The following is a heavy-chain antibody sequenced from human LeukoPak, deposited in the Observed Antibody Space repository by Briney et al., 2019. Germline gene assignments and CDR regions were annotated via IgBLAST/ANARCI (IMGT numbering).Heavy chain of an antibody. CDR2: IYYSGST. Sequence: SETLSLTCTVSGGSISSGGYYWSWIRQHPGKGLEWIGYIYYSGSTYYNPSLKSRVTISVDTSKNQFSLKLSSVTAADTAVYYCARGVAAGPSDYWGQGTLVTVSS. CDR3: ARGVAAGPSDY. D-gene: IGHD6-13*01. V-gene: IGHV4-31*03. J-gene: IGHJ4*02. CDR1: GGSISSGGYY.